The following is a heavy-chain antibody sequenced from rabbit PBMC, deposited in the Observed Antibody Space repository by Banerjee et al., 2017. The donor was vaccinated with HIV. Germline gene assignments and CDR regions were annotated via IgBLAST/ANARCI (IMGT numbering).Heavy chain of an antibody. CDR2: IYTSSSGIT. CDR1: GIDFSSYYY. CDR3: ARDLAGVIGWNFNL. J-gene: IGHJ4*01. Sequence: QQQLEESGGGLVKPGGTLTLTCKASGIDFSSYYYMCWVRQAPGKGLEWIGCIYTSSSGITVYASWAKGPFTISKTSSTTVTLQMTSLTAADTATYFCARDLAGVIGWNFNLWGPGTLVTVS. D-gene: IGHD4-1*01. V-gene: IGHV1S45*01.